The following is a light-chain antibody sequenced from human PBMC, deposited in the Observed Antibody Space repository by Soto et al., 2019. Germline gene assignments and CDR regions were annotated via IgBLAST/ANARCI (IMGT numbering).Light chain of an antibody. Sequence: EIVMMQSPDTLSVSPGERATLSCRASQSVIRNLAWFQQKPGQAPRLLIYGASTRVTGVPARFSGSGSGTEFTLTISSLQSEDVALYYCQQYHYWPRLFGQGTKVDIK. CDR1: QSVIRN. CDR2: GAS. V-gene: IGKV3-15*01. CDR3: QQYHYWPRL. J-gene: IGKJ1*01.